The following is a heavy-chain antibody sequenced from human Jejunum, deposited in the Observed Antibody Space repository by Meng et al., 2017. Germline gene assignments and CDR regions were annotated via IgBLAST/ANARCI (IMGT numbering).Heavy chain of an antibody. Sequence: GESLKISCAGPGFSFSNYEINWVRQAPGKGLEWISYISSRGPIYYADSVKGRFTISRDNAKNSLFLQMNSLRAEDTAVYYCARYYYDSSAYYEGYYYNVMGVWGQGNTVNGSS. CDR2: ISSRGPI. J-gene: IGHJ6*02. CDR3: ARYYYDSSAYYEGYYYNVMGV. D-gene: IGHD3-22*01. CDR1: GFSFSNYE. V-gene: IGHV3-48*03.